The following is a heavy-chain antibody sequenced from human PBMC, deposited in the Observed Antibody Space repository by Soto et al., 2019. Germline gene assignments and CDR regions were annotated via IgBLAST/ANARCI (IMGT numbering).Heavy chain of an antibody. CDR2: IYHSGST. CDR3: AAGGGLPRYY. CDR1: GDSTGSGDKY. J-gene: IGHJ4*02. V-gene: IGHV4-30-2*01. D-gene: IGHD5-12*01. Sequence: SETLSLTCSVSGDSTGSGDKYWSWIRQPPGKGLEWIGYIYHSGSTYYNPSLKSRVTISVDRSKNQFSLKLSSVTAADTAVYYCAAGGGLPRYYWGQGTLVTVS.